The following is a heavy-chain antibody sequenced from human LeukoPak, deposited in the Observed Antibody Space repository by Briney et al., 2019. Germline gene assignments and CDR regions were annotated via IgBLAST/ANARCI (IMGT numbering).Heavy chain of an antibody. CDR2: IIPIFGTA. CDR3: ARERDGCSGGSCYNYMDV. V-gene: IGHV1-69*05. J-gene: IGHJ6*03. Sequence: SVKVSCKASGGTFSSYAISWVRQAPGPGLEWMGGIIPIFGTANYAQKFQGRVTITTDESTSTAYMELSSLRSEDTAVYYCARERDGCSGGSCYNYMDVWGKGTTVTVSS. D-gene: IGHD2-15*01. CDR1: GGTFSSYA.